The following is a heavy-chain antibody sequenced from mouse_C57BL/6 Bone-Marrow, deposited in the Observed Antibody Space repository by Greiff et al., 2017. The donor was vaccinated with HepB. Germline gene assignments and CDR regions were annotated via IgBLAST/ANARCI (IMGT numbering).Heavy chain of an antibody. D-gene: IGHD3-1*01. CDR1: GYTFTDYE. V-gene: IGHV1-15*01. CDR3: TRFGELFAY. J-gene: IGHJ3*01. CDR2: IDPETGGT. Sequence: QVQLKESGAELVRPGASVTLSCKASGYTFTDYEMHWVKQTPVHGLEWIGAIDPETGGTAYNQKFKGKAILTADKSSSTAYMELRSLTSEDSAVYYCTRFGELFAYWGQGTLVTVSA.